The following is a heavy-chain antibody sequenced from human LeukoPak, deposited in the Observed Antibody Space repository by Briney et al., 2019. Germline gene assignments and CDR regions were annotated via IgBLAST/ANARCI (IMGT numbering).Heavy chain of an antibody. CDR3: AKIPPTYYYGSGSEYYFDY. J-gene: IGHJ4*02. Sequence: GGSLRLSCAASGFSFSSYGMRWVRQAPGKGLEWVSAISGSGGSTYYADSVKGRFTISRDNSKNTLYLQMNSLRAEDTAVYYCAKIPPTYYYGSGSEYYFDYWGQGTLVTVSS. CDR2: ISGSGGST. CDR1: GFSFSSYG. D-gene: IGHD3-10*01. V-gene: IGHV3-23*01.